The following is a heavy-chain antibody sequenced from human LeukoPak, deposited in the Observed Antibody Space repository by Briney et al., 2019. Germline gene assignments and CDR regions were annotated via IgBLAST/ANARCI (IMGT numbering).Heavy chain of an antibody. J-gene: IGHJ5*01. CDR3: AREPGSSSWFDS. CDR1: GGSISNGDYY. V-gene: IGHV4-30-4*08. D-gene: IGHD6-13*01. CDR2: IYYGGSA. Sequence: KPSETLSLTCNVSGGSISNGDYYWSWIRQPPGKGLEWIGYIYYGGSAYYNPSLKSRVTISVDTSKNQFSLNLTSMTAADTAVYYCAREPGSSSWFDSWGQGTLVTVSS.